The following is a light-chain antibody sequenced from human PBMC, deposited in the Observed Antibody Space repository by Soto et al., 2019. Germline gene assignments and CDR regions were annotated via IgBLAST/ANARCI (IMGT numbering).Light chain of an antibody. V-gene: IGLV2-8*01. CDR1: SSDVGGYNY. CDR3: ASYAGSNNYV. J-gene: IGLJ1*01. CDR2: EVT. Sequence: QSALTQPPSASGSPGQSVTISCTGTSSDVGGYNYVSWYQQHPGKAPKVLIYEVTKRPSGVPGRFSGSKSGDTASLTVSGLQPEDEATYYCASYAGSNNYVFGTGTKVTVL.